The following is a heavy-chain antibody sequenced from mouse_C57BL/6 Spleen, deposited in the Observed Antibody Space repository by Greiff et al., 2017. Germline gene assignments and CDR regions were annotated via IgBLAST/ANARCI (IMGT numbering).Heavy chain of an antibody. CDR3: ARDLGGIYYGNPAWFAY. D-gene: IGHD2-1*01. CDR1: GFTFSSYA. CDR2: ISDGGSYT. J-gene: IGHJ3*01. Sequence: DVKLVESGGGLVKPGGSLKLSCAASGFTFSSYAMSWVRQTPEKRLEWVATISDGGSYTYYQDNVKGRFTISRDNAKNNLYLQMSHLKSEYTAMYYFARDLGGIYYGNPAWFAYWGQGTLVTVSA. V-gene: IGHV5-4*01.